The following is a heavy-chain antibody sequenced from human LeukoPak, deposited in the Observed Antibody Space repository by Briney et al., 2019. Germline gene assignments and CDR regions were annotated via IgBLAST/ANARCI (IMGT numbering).Heavy chain of an antibody. V-gene: IGHV3-30*02. J-gene: IGHJ5*02. CDR2: IRSDGSNK. Sequence: GGSLRLSCAASGFTFSNYGMHLVRQAPGKGLESVAFIRSDGSNKYYADSVKGRVTISIDNSKNTLYLQMNSLRAEDTAVYYCAKATTVTTPYWFDPWGQGTLVTVSS. CDR3: AKATTVTTPYWFDP. D-gene: IGHD4-17*01. CDR1: GFTFSNYG.